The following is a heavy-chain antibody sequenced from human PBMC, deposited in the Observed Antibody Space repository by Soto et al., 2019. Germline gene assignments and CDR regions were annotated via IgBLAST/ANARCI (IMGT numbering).Heavy chain of an antibody. CDR2: VIPLYGTP. CDR3: ARPFLGWLYDSFRI. J-gene: IGHJ3*02. Sequence: ASVKVSCKASGGTFNSYAISWVRQAPGQGLEWMGGVIPLYGTPNYAQKFQGRVTITADKSTTTGYMELSSLTSEDTAVYYCARPFLGWLYDSFRICRQLPMVTAS. CDR1: GGTFNSYA. D-gene: IGHD3-3*01. V-gene: IGHV1-69*06.